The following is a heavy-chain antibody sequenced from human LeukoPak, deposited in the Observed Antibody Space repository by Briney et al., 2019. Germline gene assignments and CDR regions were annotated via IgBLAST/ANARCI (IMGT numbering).Heavy chain of an antibody. CDR3: ARNVAATPDLAYNWFDP. D-gene: IGHD2-15*01. V-gene: IGHV4-34*01. CDR2: INHSGST. J-gene: IGHJ5*02. Sequence: SETLSLTCAVYGGSFSGYYWSWIRQPPGKGLEWIGEINHSGSTNYNPSLKSRVTISVDTSKNQFSLKLSSVTAADTAVYYCARNVAATPDLAYNWFDPWGQGTLVTVSS. CDR1: GGSFSGYY.